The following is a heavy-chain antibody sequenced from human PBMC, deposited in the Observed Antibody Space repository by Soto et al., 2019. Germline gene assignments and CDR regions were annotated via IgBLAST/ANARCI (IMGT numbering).Heavy chain of an antibody. J-gene: IGHJ4*02. Sequence: QPGGSLRLSCTASGFTFSSHAMTWVRQAPGKGLEWVSGLSDSGGSTYYADSVKGRFTISRDNSMNTLYLQMNTLRAEDTAVYYCAKVSSSWYSGFFDLWGQGTLVTVSS. CDR2: LSDSGGST. D-gene: IGHD6-13*01. CDR1: GFTFSSHA. CDR3: AKVSSSWYSGFFDL. V-gene: IGHV3-23*01.